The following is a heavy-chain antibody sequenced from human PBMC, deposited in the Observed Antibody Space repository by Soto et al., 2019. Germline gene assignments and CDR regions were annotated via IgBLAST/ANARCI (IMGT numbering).Heavy chain of an antibody. V-gene: IGHV4-30-4*01. CDR1: GASVAGGSYY. CDR2: IPSRGRP. D-gene: IGHD5-12*01. Sequence: QVQLRESGPGLVKPSQTLSLTCSVSGASVAGGSYYWSWVRQPPGKGLEWIGYIPSRGRPFYNPSLTSRGTSSADTSKNPLSLQLTSVTAADTAVYYCARDTYSGYDFGLWGQGTLVTVS. CDR3: ARDTYSGYDFGL. J-gene: IGHJ5*02.